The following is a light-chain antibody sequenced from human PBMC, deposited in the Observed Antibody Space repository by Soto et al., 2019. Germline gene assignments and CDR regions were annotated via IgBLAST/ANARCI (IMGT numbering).Light chain of an antibody. J-gene: IGLJ2*01. V-gene: IGLV4-69*01. CDR2: LNSDGSH. CDR3: QTWGTGIVV. Sequence: QPVLTQSPSASASLGASVKLTCTLSSGHSSYAIAWHQQQPEKGPRYLMKLNSDGSHSKGDGIPDRFSGSSSGAERYLTISRLQSEDEADYYGQTWGTGIVVFGGGTKLTVL. CDR1: SGHSSYA.